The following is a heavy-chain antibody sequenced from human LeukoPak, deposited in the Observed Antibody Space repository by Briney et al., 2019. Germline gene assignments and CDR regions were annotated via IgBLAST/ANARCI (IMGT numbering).Heavy chain of an antibody. CDR3: AKDSYSSSWYGLFDY. CDR2: ISGSGGST. D-gene: IGHD6-13*01. V-gene: IGHV3-23*01. Sequence: PGGSLRLSCAASGFTFSSYAMSWVRQAPGKGLEWVSAISGSGGSTYYADSVKGRFTISRDNSKNTLYLQVSSLRAEDTAVYYCAKDSYSSSWYGLFDYWGQGTLVTVSS. CDR1: GFTFSSYA. J-gene: IGHJ4*02.